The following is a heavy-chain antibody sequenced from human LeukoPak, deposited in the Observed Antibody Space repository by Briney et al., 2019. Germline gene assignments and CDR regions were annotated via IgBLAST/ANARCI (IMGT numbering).Heavy chain of an antibody. CDR1: GGSFSGYY. Sequence: SETLSLTCAVYGGSFSGYYWSWIRQPPGKGLEWIGYIYYSGSTNYNPSLKSRVTISVDTSKNQFSLKLSSVTAADTAVYYCAIGAASSGWHKFDYWGQGTLVTVSS. CDR3: AIGAASSGWHKFDY. V-gene: IGHV4-59*01. D-gene: IGHD6-19*01. J-gene: IGHJ4*02. CDR2: IYYSGST.